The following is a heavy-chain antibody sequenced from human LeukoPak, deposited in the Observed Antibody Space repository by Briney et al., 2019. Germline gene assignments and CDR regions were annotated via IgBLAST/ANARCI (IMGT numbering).Heavy chain of an antibody. CDR3: ARHVSNHWFDP. CDR2: IYPGDSDP. Sequence: GESLKISCKGSGYSFTSYWIGWVRQMPGKGLEWMGIIYPGDSDPRYSPSFQGQVTISADRSISTAYLQWSSLKASDTAMYYCARHVSNHWFDPWGQGTLVTVSS. CDR1: GYSFTSYW. V-gene: IGHV5-51*01. J-gene: IGHJ5*02. D-gene: IGHD5/OR15-5a*01.